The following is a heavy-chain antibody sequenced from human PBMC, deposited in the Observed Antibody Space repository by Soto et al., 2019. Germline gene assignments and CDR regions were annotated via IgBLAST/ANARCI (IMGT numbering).Heavy chain of an antibody. J-gene: IGHJ4*02. D-gene: IGHD3-9*01. CDR2: IKQDGSEK. V-gene: IGHV3-7*05. CDR1: GFTFSSYW. Sequence: GGSLRLCCAACGFTFSSYWMSWVRQAPGKGLEWVANIKQDGSEKYYVASVKGRFTISRDNAKNSLYLQMNSLRAEDTAVYYCASSKGDILTGYAFDYWGQGTLVTVSS. CDR3: ASSKGDILTGYAFDY.